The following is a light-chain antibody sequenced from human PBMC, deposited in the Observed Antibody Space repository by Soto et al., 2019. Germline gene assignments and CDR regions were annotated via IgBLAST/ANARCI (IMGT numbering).Light chain of an antibody. CDR1: QSVSDTY. J-gene: IGKJ1*01. CDR3: PFSTLVWT. V-gene: IGKV3-20*01. Sequence: EIVLTQSPGTLSLSPGERATLSCRASQSVSDTYLAWYQQKPGQPPRLLIYGASNRATGIPDRFSGSGSGTVFTLTVGRLEPEDVAVYYCPFSTLVWTCGQGIKVEIK. CDR2: GAS.